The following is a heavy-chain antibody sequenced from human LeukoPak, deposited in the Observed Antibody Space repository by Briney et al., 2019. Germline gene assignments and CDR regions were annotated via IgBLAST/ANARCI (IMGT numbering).Heavy chain of an antibody. CDR2: IKSKTDGGTI. Sequence: GGSLRLSCAASGFSFNNAWMNWVRQAPGKGLEWVGRIKSKTDGGTIDYAAPVKGRFVIPRDDSKNTLFLQMNSLKTEDTAVYYCTTIYCSAGSCYSGYWGQGTLVTVSS. J-gene: IGHJ4*02. CDR3: TTIYCSAGSCYSGY. CDR1: GFSFNNAW. D-gene: IGHD2-15*01. V-gene: IGHV3-15*07.